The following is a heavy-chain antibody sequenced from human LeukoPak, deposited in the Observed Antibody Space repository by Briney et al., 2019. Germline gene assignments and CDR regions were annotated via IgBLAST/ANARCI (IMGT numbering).Heavy chain of an antibody. J-gene: IGHJ5*02. CDR2: IIPILGIA. CDR3: ARDQFRYSSGP. Sequence: SVKVSCKASGATFSSYAISWVRQAPGQGLEWMGRIIPILGIANYAQKFQGRVTITADKSTSTAYMELSSLRSEDTGVYYCARDQFRYSSGPWGQGTLVTVSS. CDR1: GATFSSYA. D-gene: IGHD6-19*01. V-gene: IGHV1-69*04.